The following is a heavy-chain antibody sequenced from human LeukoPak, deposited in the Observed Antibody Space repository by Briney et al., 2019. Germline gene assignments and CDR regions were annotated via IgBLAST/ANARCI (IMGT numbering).Heavy chain of an antibody. V-gene: IGHV3-20*04. CDR2: INWNGGST. CDR3: AREGGGSYYPNWFDP. D-gene: IGHD1-26*01. CDR1: GFTFDDYG. Sequence: GGSLRLSCAASGFTFDDYGMSWVRQAPGKGLEWVSGINWNGGSTGYADSVKGRFTISRDNAKNSLYLQMNSLRAEDTALYYCAREGGGSYYPNWFDPWGQGTLVTVSS. J-gene: IGHJ5*02.